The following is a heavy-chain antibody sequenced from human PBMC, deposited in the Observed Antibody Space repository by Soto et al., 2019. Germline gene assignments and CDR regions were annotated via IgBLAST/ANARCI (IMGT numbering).Heavy chain of an antibody. CDR2: IYVTGAV. Sequence: SETLSLTCSVSGAALNSGNYYWSWIRQVPGKGLEWIGRIYVTGAVDYNPSLRDRITISQDTSERQFSLNLRLVTAADTAVYYCARLRIATNNYKWFDPWGQGTLVTVSS. V-gene: IGHV4-31*03. J-gene: IGHJ5*02. CDR3: ARLRIATNNYKWFDP. CDR1: GAALNSGNYY. D-gene: IGHD2-21*01.